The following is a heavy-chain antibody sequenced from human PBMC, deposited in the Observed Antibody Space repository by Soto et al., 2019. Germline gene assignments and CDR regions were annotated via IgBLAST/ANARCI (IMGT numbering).Heavy chain of an antibody. V-gene: IGHV3-23*01. D-gene: IGHD4-17*01. CDR3: AKGHGDESRFDP. J-gene: IGHJ5*02. CDR1: GFTFSRLS. CDR2: ISLSGASA. Sequence: AGGSLRPSIAAPGFTFSRLSLYWVRPAPGRGLEWVSKISLSGASADYVDSVKGRFTISRDTSKNILYLQMNSLRVEDTAIYYCAKGHGDESRFDPWGQGTLVTVSS.